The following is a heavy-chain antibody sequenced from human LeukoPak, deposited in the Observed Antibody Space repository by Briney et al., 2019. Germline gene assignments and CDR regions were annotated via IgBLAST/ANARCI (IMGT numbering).Heavy chain of an antibody. V-gene: IGHV3-30*02. J-gene: IGHJ4*02. CDR2: IRYDGSNK. Sequence: GGSLRLSCAASGFTFSSYGMHWVRQAPGKGLEWVAFIRYDGSNKYYADSVKGRSTISRDNSKNTLYLQMNSLRAEDTAVYYCAKEGSYCGGDCFDYWGQGTLVTVSS. D-gene: IGHD2-21*01. CDR3: AKEGSYCGGDCFDY. CDR1: GFTFSSYG.